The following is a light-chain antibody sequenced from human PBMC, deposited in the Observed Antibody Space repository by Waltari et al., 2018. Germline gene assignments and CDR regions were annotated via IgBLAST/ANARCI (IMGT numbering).Light chain of an antibody. CDR3: QQYYSTPVT. J-gene: IGKJ1*01. CDR1: QSLLYSYTNKNY. Sequence: EIVMTQYPDSMTVSLGERATINCKSTQSLLYSYTNKNYLAWYQQKPGQTHKLLIYWAATRESGVPDRFSGSGSGTDFTLTISSLQAEDVAVYYCQQYYSTPVTFGQGTKVEMK. CDR2: WAA. V-gene: IGKV4-1*01.